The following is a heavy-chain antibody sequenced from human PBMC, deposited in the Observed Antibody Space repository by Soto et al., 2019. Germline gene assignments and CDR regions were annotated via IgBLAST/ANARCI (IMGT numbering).Heavy chain of an antibody. CDR1: GASISSSGLY. CDR3: ARGMDMAKLGY. V-gene: IGHV4-31*03. CDR2: IHPSGNI. J-gene: IGHJ4*02. Sequence: PSETLSLTCTVSGASISSSGLYWHWLRQHPGKGLEWIGAIHPSGNIYYNPSLKSRITMSPDTSNNQFSLRLNSVTAADMAVYYCARGMDMAKLGYWGPGTLVTVSS. D-gene: IGHD2-2*03.